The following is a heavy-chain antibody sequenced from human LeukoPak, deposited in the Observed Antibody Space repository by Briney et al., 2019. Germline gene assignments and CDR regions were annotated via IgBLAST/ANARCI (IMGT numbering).Heavy chain of an antibody. D-gene: IGHD2-15*01. CDR1: GYTFTGYY. CDR3: ARDLGELGHCSGCSCYQVGY. V-gene: IGHV1-2*02. J-gene: IGHJ4*02. CDR2: INPNSGGT. Sequence: ASVKVSCKASGYTFTGYYMHWVRQAPGQGLEWMGWINPNSGGTNYAQKCQGRVTMTRDTSISTAYMDLSSLTSDDTAVYYCARDLGELGHCSGCSCYQVGYWGQGTLVTVSS.